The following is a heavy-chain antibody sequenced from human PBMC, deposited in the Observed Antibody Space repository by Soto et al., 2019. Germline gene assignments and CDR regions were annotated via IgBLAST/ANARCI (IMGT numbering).Heavy chain of an antibody. D-gene: IGHD3-10*01. CDR1: GDTFSFYT. CDR3: ATSYGSGYRAFDY. CDR2: VNPILSMS. V-gene: IGHV1-69*02. J-gene: IGHJ4*02. Sequence: QVQMVQSGAEVKKPGSSVKVSCKASGDTFSFYTINWVRQAPGLGLERMGRVNPILSMSNYAQKFQGRVTMTADKSTSTAYRELRSLRSEDTAFYYCATSYGSGYRAFDYWGQGALVTVSS.